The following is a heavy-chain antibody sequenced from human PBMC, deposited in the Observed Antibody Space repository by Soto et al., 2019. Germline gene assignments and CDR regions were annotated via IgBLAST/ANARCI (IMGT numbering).Heavy chain of an antibody. J-gene: IGHJ6*02. Sequence: VGSLRLSCAASGFTFSDYYMSWIRQAPGKGLEWVSYISSSGSTIYYADSVKGRFTISRDNAKNSLYLQMNSLRAEDTAVYYCARLAELGAYVYYGMDVWGQGTTVTVSS. CDR2: ISSSGSTI. D-gene: IGHD1-7*01. V-gene: IGHV3-11*01. CDR1: GFTFSDYY. CDR3: ARLAELGAYVYYGMDV.